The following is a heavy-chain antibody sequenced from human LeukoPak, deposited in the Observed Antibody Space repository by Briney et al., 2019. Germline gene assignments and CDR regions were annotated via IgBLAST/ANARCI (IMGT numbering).Heavy chain of an antibody. CDR3: AINFRSAYYFFDF. Sequence: GGSLRLSCAASGFTVSSNYMSWVRQAPGKGLEWVSVIYSGGRTYYTDSVKGRFTISRDNSENALYLQMNSLRAEDTAVYYCAINFRSAYYFFDFWGQGILVTVSS. V-gene: IGHV3-53*01. J-gene: IGHJ4*02. CDR1: GFTVSSNY. D-gene: IGHD3-3*01. CDR2: IYSGGRT.